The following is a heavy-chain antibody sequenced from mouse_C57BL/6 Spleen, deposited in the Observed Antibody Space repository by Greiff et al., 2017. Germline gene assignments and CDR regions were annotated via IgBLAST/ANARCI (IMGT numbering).Heavy chain of an antibody. V-gene: IGHV1-63*01. D-gene: IGHD1-1*01. Sequence: QVQLQQSGAELVRPGTSVKMSCKASGYTFTNYWIGWAKQRPGHGLEWIGDIYPGGGFTNYTEKFKGKATLTADKASSTAYMQFSSLTSEDSAIYYCARSYYGSSYYFDYWGQGTTLTVSS. CDR2: IYPGGGFT. CDR3: ARSYYGSSYYFDY. CDR1: GYTFTNYW. J-gene: IGHJ2*01.